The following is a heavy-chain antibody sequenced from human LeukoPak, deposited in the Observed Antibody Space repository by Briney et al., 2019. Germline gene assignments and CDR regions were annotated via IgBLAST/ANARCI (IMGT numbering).Heavy chain of an antibody. D-gene: IGHD3-22*01. Sequence: GRSLRLSCSASGFVFSDYPLHWIRQSPGKGPEWVAVISFDGSHQYYADSVKGRFTVSRDTSKNTLYLQMNSLRAEDTAVYYCARDQYDSSGYYYYGMDVWGQGTTVTVSS. CDR2: ISFDGSHQ. CDR3: ARDQYDSSGYYYYGMDV. CDR1: GFVFSDYP. V-gene: IGHV3-30*07. J-gene: IGHJ6*02.